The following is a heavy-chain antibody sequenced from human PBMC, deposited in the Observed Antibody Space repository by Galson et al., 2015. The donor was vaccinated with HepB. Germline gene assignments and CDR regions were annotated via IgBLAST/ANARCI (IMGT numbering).Heavy chain of an antibody. V-gene: IGHV3-23*01. Sequence: SLRLSCAASGFTFSIYAMSWVRQAPGKGLEWVAAISGSGGSTYYADSVRGRFTISRDNSKNTLYLQMNSLRAEDTAVYYCAKDLAASQYSSSWYVADSFAYWGQASLVTVSS. J-gene: IGHJ4*02. D-gene: IGHD6-13*01. CDR1: GFTFSIYA. CDR3: AKDLAASQYSSSWYVADSFAY. CDR2: ISGSGGST.